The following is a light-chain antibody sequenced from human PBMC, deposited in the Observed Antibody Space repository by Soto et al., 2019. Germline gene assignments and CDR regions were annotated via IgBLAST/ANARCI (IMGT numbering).Light chain of an antibody. CDR1: SSDVGGYSF. J-gene: IGLJ2*01. V-gene: IGLV2-14*01. CDR2: DVS. Sequence: QSALTQPASVSGSPGQSITISGTGTSSDVGGYSFVSWYQQHPGKAPKLMIYDVSNRPSGVSNRFSGSKSGNTASLTISGLQAEDEADYYCSSYTSSSTLVVFGGGTKLTVL. CDR3: SSYTSSSTLVV.